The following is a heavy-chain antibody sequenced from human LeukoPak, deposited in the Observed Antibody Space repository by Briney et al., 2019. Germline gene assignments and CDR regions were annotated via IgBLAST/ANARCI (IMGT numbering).Heavy chain of an antibody. Sequence: SETLSLTCTVSGASITTYYWNWIRQPPGKGLEWIGYIYYSGSTNYNPSLKSRVTISLDTSKNQFSLHLISVTAADTAVHYCARDWELGYWGQGTLVTVSS. V-gene: IGHV4-59*01. CDR1: GASITTYY. CDR2: IYYSGST. J-gene: IGHJ4*02. D-gene: IGHD1-26*01. CDR3: ARDWELGY.